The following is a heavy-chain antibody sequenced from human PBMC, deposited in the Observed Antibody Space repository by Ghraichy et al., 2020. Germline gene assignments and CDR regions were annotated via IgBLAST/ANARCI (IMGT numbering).Heavy chain of an antibody. V-gene: IGHV3-7*01. J-gene: IGHJ3*02. CDR1: GFTLSNYW. CDR2: IRQDGSET. CDR3: ARDVGGYNGDIYYDSLDI. Sequence: GGSLRLSCAASGFTLSNYWMTWVRQAPGKGLEWVANIRQDGSETNYVDSVKGRFTISRDNAKNSLYLQMNTLRAEDTAEYYCARDVGGYNGDIYYDSLDIWGQGTRVTVSS. D-gene: IGHD2-21*02.